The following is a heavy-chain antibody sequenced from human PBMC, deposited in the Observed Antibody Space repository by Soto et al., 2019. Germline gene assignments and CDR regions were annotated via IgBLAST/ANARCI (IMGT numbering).Heavy chain of an antibody. Sequence: ASVKVSCKASGYTFTSYYMHWVRQAPGQGLEWMGIINPSGGSTTYAQKFQGRVTMTRDTSITTAYMELSSLKSDDTAVFYCARSRDGYNQWGQGTLVTVSS. CDR2: INPSGGST. D-gene: IGHD5-12*01. CDR1: GYTFTSYY. J-gene: IGHJ4*02. CDR3: ARSRDGYNQ. V-gene: IGHV1-46*01.